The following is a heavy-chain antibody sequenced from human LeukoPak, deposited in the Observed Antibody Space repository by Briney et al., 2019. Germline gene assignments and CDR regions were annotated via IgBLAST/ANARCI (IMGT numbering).Heavy chain of an antibody. CDR3: ASWPNYYYYGMDV. CDR2: IYSGGST. J-gene: IGHJ6*02. V-gene: IGHV3-66*01. CDR1: GFTVSSNY. Sequence: GGSLRLSCAASGFTVSSNYMSWVRQAPGKGLEWVSVIYSGGSTYYADSVKGRFTISRDNSKNTLYLQMNSLRAEDTAVYYCASWPNYYYYGMDVWGQGTTVTVSS.